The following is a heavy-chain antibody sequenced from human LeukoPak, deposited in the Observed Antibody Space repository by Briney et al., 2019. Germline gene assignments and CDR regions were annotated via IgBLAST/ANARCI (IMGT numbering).Heavy chain of an antibody. CDR2: IWADGSNQ. V-gene: IGHV3-33*08. J-gene: IGHJ6*02. CDR3: AREAVISGWSGDMDV. Sequence: GGSLRLSCAASGFTFSSYSMNWVRQAPGKGLEWVALIWADGSNQFSADSVKGRVNMARDNAKNTVYLQMDSLRVDDTAVYFCAREAVISGWSGDMDVWGQGTTVTVSS. D-gene: IGHD6-19*01. CDR1: GFTFSSYS.